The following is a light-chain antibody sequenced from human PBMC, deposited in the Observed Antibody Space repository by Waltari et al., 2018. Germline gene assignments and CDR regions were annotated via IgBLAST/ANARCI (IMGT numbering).Light chain of an antibody. CDR1: STHIGARYV. CDR2: DNI. V-gene: IGLV1-40*01. CDR3: QSYDSSLSGSWV. J-gene: IGLJ3*02. Sequence: QSVLPQPPSLYGAPGPRVPIPCPGSSTHIGARYVLQWSPQLPGTAPKLLIYDNINRPPGVPDRVSGSKSGTSASLAITGLQAEDEADYYCQSYDSSLSGSWVFGGGTKLTVL.